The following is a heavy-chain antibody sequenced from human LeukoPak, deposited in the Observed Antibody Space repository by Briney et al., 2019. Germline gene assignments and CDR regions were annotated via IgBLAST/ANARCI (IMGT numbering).Heavy chain of an antibody. CDR2: FDPEDGET. CDR3: ARVELARYYDSSGEFDY. D-gene: IGHD3-22*01. J-gene: IGHJ4*02. CDR1: GYTLTELS. Sequence: ASVKVSCKVSGYTLTELSMHWVRQAPGKGLEWMGGFDPEDGETIYAQKFQGRVTMTEDTSTDTAYMELSSLRSDDTAVYYCARVELARYYDSSGEFDYWGQGTLVTVSS. V-gene: IGHV1-24*01.